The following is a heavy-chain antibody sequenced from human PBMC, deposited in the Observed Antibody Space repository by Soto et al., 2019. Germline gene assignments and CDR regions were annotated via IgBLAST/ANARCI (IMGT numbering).Heavy chain of an antibody. CDR2: ISSSSSTI. CDR1: GFTFSSYS. D-gene: IGHD2-15*01. J-gene: IGHJ4*02. CDR3: ARGGGCSGGSCNFDC. Sequence: EVQLVESGGGLVQPGGSLRLSCAASGFTFSSYSMNWVRQAPGKGLEWVSYISSSSSTIYYADSVKGRFTISRDNAKNSLYLQMNSLRAEDTAVYYCARGGGCSGGSCNFDCWGQGTLVTVSS. V-gene: IGHV3-48*01.